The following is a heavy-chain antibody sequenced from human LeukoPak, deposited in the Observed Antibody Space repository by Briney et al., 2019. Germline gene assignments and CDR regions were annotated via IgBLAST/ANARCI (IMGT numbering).Heavy chain of an antibody. CDR3: ARRGYGDYAPFDY. CDR2: IYSGGTT. V-gene: IGHV3-66*04. Sequence: GGSLRLSCAVSGFTLSSNYMSWVRQAPGKGLEWVSIIYSGGTTYYDASVKGRFTISTNNSKNTLYLQMNSLRAEDTAVYYCARRGYGDYAPFDYWGQGSLVSVSS. J-gene: IGHJ4*02. CDR1: GFTLSSNY. D-gene: IGHD4-17*01.